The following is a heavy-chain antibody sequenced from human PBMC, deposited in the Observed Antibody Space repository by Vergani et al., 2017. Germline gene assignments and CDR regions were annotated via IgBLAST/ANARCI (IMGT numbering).Heavy chain of an antibody. J-gene: IGHJ5*02. CDR1: GYTFTGYY. Sequence: QVQLVQSGAEVKKPGASVKVSCKASGYTFTGYYMHWVRQAPGQGLEWMGWINPNSGGTNYAQKFQGRVTMTRDTSISTAYMELSRLRSDDTAVYYCGRLDYGDYETSLNWFDPWGQGTLVTVSS. CDR3: GRLDYGDYETSLNWFDP. D-gene: IGHD4-17*01. V-gene: IGHV1-2*02. CDR2: INPNSGGT.